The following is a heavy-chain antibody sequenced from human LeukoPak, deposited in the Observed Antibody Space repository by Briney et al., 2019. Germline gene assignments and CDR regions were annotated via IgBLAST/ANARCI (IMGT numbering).Heavy chain of an antibody. Sequence: ASVKVSCKASGYTFTSYYMHWVRQAPGQGLEWMGIINPSGGSTSYAQKFQGRVTMTRDMSTSTVYMELSSLRSEDTAVYYRARDSSSEGNWFDPWGQGTLVTVSS. CDR2: INPSGGST. V-gene: IGHV1-46*01. CDR3: ARDSSSEGNWFDP. J-gene: IGHJ5*02. CDR1: GYTFTSYY. D-gene: IGHD6-6*01.